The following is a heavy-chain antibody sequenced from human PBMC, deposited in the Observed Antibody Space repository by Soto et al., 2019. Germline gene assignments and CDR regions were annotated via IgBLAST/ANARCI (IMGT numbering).Heavy chain of an antibody. D-gene: IGHD6-13*01. CDR2: IHSSGST. V-gene: IGHV4-4*07. Sequence: SETLSLTCTVSGASMNSYHWSWIRQPAGKGLEWIGHIHSSGSTNYNPSLKSRVTMSVDTSKNQFSLRLMSLTAADTAVYYCARDQGVAAAGITWFDPWGQGPLVTVSS. J-gene: IGHJ5*02. CDR3: ARDQGVAAAGITWFDP. CDR1: GASMNSYH.